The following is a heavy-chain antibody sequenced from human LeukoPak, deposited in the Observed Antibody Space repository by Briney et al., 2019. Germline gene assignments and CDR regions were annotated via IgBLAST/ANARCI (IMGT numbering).Heavy chain of an antibody. CDR2: IXGXXGXA. V-gene: IGHV3-23*01. Sequence: PGGSLRLSCAASGFTFSNYAMXLXRXAPGXXXXXXXXIXGXXGXASYAXSVKXRLTISRDNSKNTLFLQMNSLRAEDTAIYYCAKDAIGDSSGHYWWEFDYRGQGTLVTVSS. D-gene: IGHD3-22*01. J-gene: IGHJ4*02. CDR3: AKDAIGDSSGHYWWEFDY. CDR1: GFTFSNYA.